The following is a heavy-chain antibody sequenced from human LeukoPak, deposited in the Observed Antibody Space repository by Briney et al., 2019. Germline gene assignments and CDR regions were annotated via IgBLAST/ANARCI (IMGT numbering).Heavy chain of an antibody. J-gene: IGHJ4*02. D-gene: IGHD3-22*01. Sequence: GGSLRLSCAASGFTFSSYTMSWVRQAPGKGLEWVSAISGSGGSTYYADSVKGRFTISRDNSKNTLYLQMNSLRAEDTAVYYCAKCHYDSSGLFDYWGQGTLVTASS. CDR1: GFTFSSYT. CDR2: ISGSGGST. CDR3: AKCHYDSSGLFDY. V-gene: IGHV3-23*01.